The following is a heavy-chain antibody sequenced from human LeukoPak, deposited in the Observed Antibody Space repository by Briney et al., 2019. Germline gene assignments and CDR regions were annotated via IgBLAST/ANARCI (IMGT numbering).Heavy chain of an antibody. CDR2: ISSSGSTI. D-gene: IGHD3-10*01. V-gene: IGHV3-48*03. CDR1: GFTFSTFA. J-gene: IGHJ4*02. CDR3: ARDYYYGSGSYDY. Sequence: GGSLRLSCEASGFTFSTFAMIWVRQAPGKGLEWVSYISSSGSTIYYADSVKGRSTISRDNAKNSLYLQMNSLRAEDTAVYYCARDYYYGSGSYDYWGQGTLVTVSS.